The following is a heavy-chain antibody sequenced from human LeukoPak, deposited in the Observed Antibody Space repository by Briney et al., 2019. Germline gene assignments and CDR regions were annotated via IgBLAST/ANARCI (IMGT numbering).Heavy chain of an antibody. J-gene: IGHJ4*02. CDR3: ARAYDYVWGSYRPLDY. D-gene: IGHD3-16*02. V-gene: IGHV6-1*01. CDR1: GDSVSSNSAA. CDR2: TYYRSKWYN. Sequence: SQTLSLTCAISGDSVSSNSAAWNWIRQSPSRGLEWLGRTYYRSKWYNDYAVSVKSRITINPDTSKNQFSLKLSSVTAADTAVYYCARAYDYVWGSYRPLDYWGQGTLVTVSS.